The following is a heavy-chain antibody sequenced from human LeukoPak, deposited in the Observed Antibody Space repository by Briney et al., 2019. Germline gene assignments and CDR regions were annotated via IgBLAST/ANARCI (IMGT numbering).Heavy chain of an antibody. J-gene: IGHJ4*02. CDR2: ISPDGSNK. Sequence: GGSLRLSCAASGFPFTSYGMHWVRQAPGKGLEWVAVISPDGSNKYYADSVKGRFTISRDNSKNTLYLQMNSLRAEDTAVYYCAKDGGSGSYSDYWGQGTLVTVSS. CDR3: AKDGGSGSYSDY. V-gene: IGHV3-30*18. D-gene: IGHD3-10*01. CDR1: GFPFTSYG.